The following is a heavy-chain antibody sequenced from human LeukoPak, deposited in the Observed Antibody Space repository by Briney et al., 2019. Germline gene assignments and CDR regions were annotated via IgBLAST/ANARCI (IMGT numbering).Heavy chain of an antibody. CDR3: ATGGTPTQYYYGSGSSKYNWFDP. D-gene: IGHD3-10*01. J-gene: IGHJ5*02. Sequence: GASVKVSCKVSGYTLTELSMHWVRQAPGKGLEWMGGFDPEDGETIYAQKFQGRVTMTEDTSTDTAYVELSSLRSEDTAVYYCATGGTPTQYYYGSGSSKYNWFDPWGQGTLVTVSS. CDR1: GYTLTELS. V-gene: IGHV1-24*01. CDR2: FDPEDGET.